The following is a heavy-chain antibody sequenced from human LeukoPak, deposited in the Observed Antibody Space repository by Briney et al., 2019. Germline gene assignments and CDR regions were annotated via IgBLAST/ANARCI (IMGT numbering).Heavy chain of an antibody. CDR3: ASAFSRPHTIDY. CDR2: IYYSGST. CDR1: GGSISSGGYS. V-gene: IGHV4-31*03. Sequence: PSETLSLTCTVSGGSISSGGYSWSWIRQHPGKGLEWIGYIYYSGSTYYNPSLKSRVTISVDTSKNQFSLKLSSVTAADTAVYYCASAFSRPHTIDYWGQGTLVTVSS. J-gene: IGHJ4*02.